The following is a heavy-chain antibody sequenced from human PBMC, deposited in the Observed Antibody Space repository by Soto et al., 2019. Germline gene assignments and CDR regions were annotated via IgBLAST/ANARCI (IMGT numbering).Heavy chain of an antibody. V-gene: IGHV1-18*01. Sequence: GASVKVSCKASGYTFTTYGMSWVRQAPGQGLEWMGWISADNGNTNYAQKLQGRVTMTTDTSTSTAYMELRSLRSDDTAVYYCARDYYGDGGAFDIWGQGTMLTVSS. D-gene: IGHD4-17*01. CDR3: ARDYYGDGGAFDI. CDR2: ISADNGNT. CDR1: GYTFTTYG. J-gene: IGHJ3*02.